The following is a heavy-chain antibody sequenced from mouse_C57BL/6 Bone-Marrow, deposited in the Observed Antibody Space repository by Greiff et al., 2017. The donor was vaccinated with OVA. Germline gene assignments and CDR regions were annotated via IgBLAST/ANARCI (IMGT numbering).Heavy chain of an antibody. D-gene: IGHD4-1*01. CDR2: ISSGGSYT. J-gene: IGHJ2*01. CDR3: ARQRLGMGDY. Sequence: EVQLQESGGDLVKPGGSLKLSCAASGFTFSSYGMSWVRQTPDKRLEWVATISSGGSYTYYPDSVKGRFTISRDKAKNTLYLQMSSLKSEDTAMYYCARQRLGMGDYWGQGTTLTVSS. CDR1: GFTFSSYG. V-gene: IGHV5-6*01.